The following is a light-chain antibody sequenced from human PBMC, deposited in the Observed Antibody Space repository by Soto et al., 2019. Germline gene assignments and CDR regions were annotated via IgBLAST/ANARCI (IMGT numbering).Light chain of an antibody. CDR2: EVS. Sequence: QSALTQPRSVSGSPGQSVTISCTGTNSDVGGYNSVSWYQQHPGKAPKLMIYEVSNRPSGVSNRFSGSKSGNTASLTISGLQAEDEADYYCSSYTSSSTPLYVFGTGTKLTVL. CDR3: SSYTSSSTPLYV. V-gene: IGLV2-14*01. CDR1: NSDVGGYNS. J-gene: IGLJ1*01.